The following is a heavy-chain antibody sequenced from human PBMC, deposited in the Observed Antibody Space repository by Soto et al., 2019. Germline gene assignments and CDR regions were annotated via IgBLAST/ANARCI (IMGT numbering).Heavy chain of an antibody. Sequence: SVKVSCKASGGTFSSYTISWVRQAPGQGLEWMGRIIPILGIANYAQKFQGRVTITADKSTSTAYMELSSLRSEDTAVYYCARSVSIAADDAFDIWGQATMVTVSS. CDR1: GGTFSSYT. CDR2: IIPILGIA. J-gene: IGHJ3*02. CDR3: ARSVSIAADDAFDI. D-gene: IGHD6-25*01. V-gene: IGHV1-69*02.